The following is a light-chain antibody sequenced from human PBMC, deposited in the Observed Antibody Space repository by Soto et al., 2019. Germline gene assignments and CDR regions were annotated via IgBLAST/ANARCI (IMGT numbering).Light chain of an antibody. CDR2: SAS. CDR3: QHGYVAPYS. J-gene: IGKJ2*03. Sequence: DIQMTQSASSVSASIGDTFTMTFRVSQDINVYLNWYQQKPGEVPKLLIYSASTLHSGVPSRFTGSGSETDFTLTIRSLQPEDFATYYCQHGYVAPYSFGQGTKVDIK. CDR1: QDINVY. V-gene: IGKV1-39*01.